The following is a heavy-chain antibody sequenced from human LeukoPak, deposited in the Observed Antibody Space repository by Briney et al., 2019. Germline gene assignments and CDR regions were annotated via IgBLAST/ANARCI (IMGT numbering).Heavy chain of an antibody. CDR2: ISAYNGNT. Sequence: GASVKVSCKASGYTFTSYGISWVRQAPGQGLEWMGWISAYNGNTNYAQKLQGRVTMTTDTSTSTAYMELRSLRSDDTAVYYCARDSRASYSSGWYGPPGFDYWGQGTLVTVSS. CDR1: GYTFTSYG. J-gene: IGHJ4*02. D-gene: IGHD6-19*01. V-gene: IGHV1-18*01. CDR3: ARDSRASYSSGWYGPPGFDY.